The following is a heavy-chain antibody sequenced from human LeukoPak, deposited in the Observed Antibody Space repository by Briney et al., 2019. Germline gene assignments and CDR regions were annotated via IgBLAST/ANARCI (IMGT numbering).Heavy chain of an antibody. CDR2: IYTSGST. V-gene: IGHV4-4*07. D-gene: IGHD3-22*01. CDR1: GGSISSYY. J-gene: IGHJ4*02. Sequence: QTSETLSLTCTVSGGSISSYYWSWIRQPAGKGLEWIGRIYTSGSTNYNPSLKSRVTMSVDTSKNRFSLKLSSVTAADTAVYYCARDSYYYDSSGYSNFDYWGQGTLVTVSS. CDR3: ARDSYYYDSSGYSNFDY.